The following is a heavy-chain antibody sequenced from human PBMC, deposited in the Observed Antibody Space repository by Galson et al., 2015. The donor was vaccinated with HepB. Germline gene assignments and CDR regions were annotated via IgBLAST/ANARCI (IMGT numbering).Heavy chain of an antibody. Sequence: QSGAEVKKPGESLRISCKGSGYRFGTYWIGWVRQMPGKGLEWMGIIYPGDSDTRYSPSFQGQVTISADKSISTAYVQWNSLKASDTATYYCARESGGGSGGYSGSYYDSWGQGTLVTVSS. V-gene: IGHV5-51*01. J-gene: IGHJ4*02. CDR2: IYPGDSDT. CDR1: GYRFGTYW. D-gene: IGHD1-26*01. CDR3: ARESGGGSGGYSGSYYDS.